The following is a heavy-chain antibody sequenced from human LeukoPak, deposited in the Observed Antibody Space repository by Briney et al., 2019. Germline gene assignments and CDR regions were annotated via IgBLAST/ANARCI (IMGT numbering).Heavy chain of an antibody. J-gene: IGHJ4*02. CDR1: GITFSNYA. CDR3: ATNYYDSSRAASDY. Sequence: GGSLRLSCAASGITFSNYAMNWLRRAPGKGLEWVSTISGGGGSAYYVDSVKGRFPISRDNSRNTLYLQMNSLRAEDTAVYYCATNYYDSSRAASDYWGQGTLVTVSS. CDR2: ISGGGGSA. V-gene: IGHV3-23*01. D-gene: IGHD3-22*01.